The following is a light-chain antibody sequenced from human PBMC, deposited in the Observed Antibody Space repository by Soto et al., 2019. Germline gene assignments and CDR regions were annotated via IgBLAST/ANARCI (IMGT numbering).Light chain of an antibody. CDR1: QSIGNF. CDR2: AAS. V-gene: IGKV1-27*01. Sequence: DIQMTQSTSSLSASVGSRVNITCRATQSIGNFVAWYQQQPGKVPRVLIYAASTLHSGVPPRFIGAQSGPAFTLTISSLQPADVETYYCQYYNTAPLTFGGGTRVE. CDR3: QYYNTAPLT. J-gene: IGKJ4*01.